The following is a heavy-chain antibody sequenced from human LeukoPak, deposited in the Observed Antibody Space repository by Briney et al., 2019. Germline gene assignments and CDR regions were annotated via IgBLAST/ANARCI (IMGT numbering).Heavy chain of an antibody. Sequence: SETLSLTCTVSGGSISSGSYYWSWIRQPAGKGLEWIGRIYTSGSTDYNPSLKSRVTISVDTSKNQFSLKLSSVTAADTAVYYCARGYSSGWYYFDYWGQGTLVTVSS. J-gene: IGHJ4*02. D-gene: IGHD6-19*01. V-gene: IGHV4-61*02. CDR1: GGSISSGSYY. CDR3: ARGYSSGWYYFDY. CDR2: IYTSGST.